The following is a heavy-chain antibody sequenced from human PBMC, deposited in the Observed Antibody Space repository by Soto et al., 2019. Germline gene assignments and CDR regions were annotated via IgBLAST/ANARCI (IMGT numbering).Heavy chain of an antibody. CDR3: ARVRYYGSGSYSALGY. Sequence: ASVKVSCKASGYTFTGYYMHWVRQAPGQGLEWMGWINPNSGGTNYAQKFQGWVTMTRDTSISTAYMELSRLRSDDMAVYYCARVRYYGSGSYSALGYWGQGTLVTVSS. CDR2: INPNSGGT. CDR1: GYTFTGYY. D-gene: IGHD3-10*01. V-gene: IGHV1-2*04. J-gene: IGHJ4*02.